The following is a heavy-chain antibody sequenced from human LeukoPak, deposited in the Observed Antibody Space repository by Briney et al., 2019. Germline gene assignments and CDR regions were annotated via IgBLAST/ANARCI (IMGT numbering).Heavy chain of an antibody. CDR3: TNLIAAAGNDAFDI. V-gene: IGHV3-73*01. Sequence: GGSLRLSCAASGFTFSGSAMHWVRQASGKGLEWVGRIKSKANSYATAYAASVKGRFTISRDDSKNTAYLQMNSLKTEDTAVYYCTNLIAAAGNDAFDIWGQGTMVTVSS. J-gene: IGHJ3*02. CDR1: GFTFSGSA. CDR2: IKSKANSYAT. D-gene: IGHD6-13*01.